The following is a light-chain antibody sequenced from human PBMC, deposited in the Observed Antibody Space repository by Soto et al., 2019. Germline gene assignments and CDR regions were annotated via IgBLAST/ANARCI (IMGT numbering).Light chain of an antibody. CDR2: WAS. V-gene: IGKV4-1*01. CDR1: QSVLYSSNNKNY. J-gene: IGKJ1*01. Sequence: DILMTQSPDSLAVSLGERATINCKSSQSVLYSSNNKNYLAWYQQKPGQPPKPLIYWASTRESGVPDRFSGSGSGTDFTLTISSLQAEDVAVYYCQQYYSTPCTFGQGTKVDIK. CDR3: QQYYSTPCT.